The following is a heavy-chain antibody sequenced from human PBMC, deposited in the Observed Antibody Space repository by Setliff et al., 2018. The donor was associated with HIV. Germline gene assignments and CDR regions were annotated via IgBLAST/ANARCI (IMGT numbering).Heavy chain of an antibody. D-gene: IGHD5-18*01. Sequence: ASVKVSCKASGYTFTGYYMHWVRQAPGQGLEWMGWINPNSGGTTYAQKFQGRVTMTRDTSISTAYMEVSRLRSDDTAVYYCVGLGYSFSYRWWFDPWGQGTLVTVSS. CDR2: INPNSGGT. J-gene: IGHJ5*02. CDR3: VGLGYSFSYRWWFDP. CDR1: GYTFTGYY. V-gene: IGHV1-2*02.